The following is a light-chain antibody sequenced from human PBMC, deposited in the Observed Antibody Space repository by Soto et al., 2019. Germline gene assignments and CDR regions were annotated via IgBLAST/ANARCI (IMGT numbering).Light chain of an antibody. V-gene: IGKV1-39*01. J-gene: IGKJ1*01. Sequence: QMTQSPSSLSASVGDRVTITCRASQSIINYLNWYQQKPGKAPKLLIYAASSLQSGVPSRFSGTGSGTDFTLAISSLQPEDFATYYCQQTLATPRTFGQGSKVDIK. CDR2: AAS. CDR3: QQTLATPRT. CDR1: QSIINY.